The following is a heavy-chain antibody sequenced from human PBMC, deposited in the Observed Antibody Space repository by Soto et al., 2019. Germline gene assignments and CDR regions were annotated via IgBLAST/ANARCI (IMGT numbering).Heavy chain of an antibody. D-gene: IGHD6-19*01. V-gene: IGHV4-4*02. Sequence: AETLSRTCAVSGGSVCSSNWWSWVRQPPGKGLEWIGEIYHSGSTNYNPSLKSRVTISVDKSKNQFSLKLSSVTAADTAVYYCANQAKYSSGWYWTYYFDYWGQGTLVTVSS. J-gene: IGHJ4*02. CDR3: ANQAKYSSGWYWTYYFDY. CDR2: IYHSGST. CDR1: GGSVCSSNW.